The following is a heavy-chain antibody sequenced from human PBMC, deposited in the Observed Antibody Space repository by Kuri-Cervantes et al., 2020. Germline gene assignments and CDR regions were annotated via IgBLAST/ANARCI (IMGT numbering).Heavy chain of an antibody. CDR2: IKQDGSEK. D-gene: IGHD1-26*01. CDR3: AKMGPTWGGFDY. CDR1: GFTFSRYW. J-gene: IGHJ4*02. Sequence: GGSLRLSCSASGFTFSRYWMTWVRQAPGKGLEWVANIKQDGSEKYCVDSVEGRFTISRDNAKNSLYLQMNSLRAEDTAIYYCAKMGPTWGGFDYWGRGILVTVSS. V-gene: IGHV3-7*01.